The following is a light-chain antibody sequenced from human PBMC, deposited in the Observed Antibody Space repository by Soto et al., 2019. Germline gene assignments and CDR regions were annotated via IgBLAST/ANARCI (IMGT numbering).Light chain of an antibody. CDR3: AAWDDSLNGPV. J-gene: IGLJ2*01. CDR1: SSNIGRNP. V-gene: IGLV1-44*01. CDR2: SND. Sequence: SVLTQPPSASGTPGQRVTISCSGSSSNIGRNPVNWYQQLPGTAPKLLIYSNDQRPSGVPDRFSGSKSGTSASLAISGLQSEDEADYYCAAWDDSLNGPVFGGGTKLTVL.